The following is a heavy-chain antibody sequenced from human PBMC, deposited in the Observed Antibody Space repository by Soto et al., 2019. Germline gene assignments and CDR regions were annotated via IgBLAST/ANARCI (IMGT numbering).Heavy chain of an antibody. CDR1: GFTFTSYG. D-gene: IGHD6-13*01. Sequence: QVQLVESGGGVVQPGRSLRLSCAASGFTFTSYGMHWVRQAPGKGLKWVAVISYDGFNRYYGDSVKGRFTISRDDSKNTLYLQLNSLRPEDTAVYYCAMDARIAVAKGALCNWFDPWGQGTLVTVSS. CDR2: ISYDGFNR. J-gene: IGHJ5*02. V-gene: IGHV3-30*03. CDR3: AMDARIAVAKGALCNWFDP.